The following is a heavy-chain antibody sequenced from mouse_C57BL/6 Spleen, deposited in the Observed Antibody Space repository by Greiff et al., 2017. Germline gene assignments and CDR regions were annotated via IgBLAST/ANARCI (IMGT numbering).Heavy chain of an antibody. CDR2: IHPNSGST. Sequence: VQLQQSGAELVKPGASVKLSCKASGYTFTSYWMHWVKQRPGQGLEWIGMIHPNSGSTNYNEKFKSKATLTVDKSSSTAYMQLSSLTSEDSAVLYCATQGRYDSPYWGQGTTLTVSS. CDR1: GYTFTSYW. CDR3: ATQGRYDSPY. D-gene: IGHD2-14*01. J-gene: IGHJ2*01. V-gene: IGHV1-64*01.